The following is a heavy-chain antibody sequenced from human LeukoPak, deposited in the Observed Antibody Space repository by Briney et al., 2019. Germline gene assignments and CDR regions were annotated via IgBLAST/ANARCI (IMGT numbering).Heavy chain of an antibody. Sequence: ASVKVSCKASGYTFTGYYMHWVRQAPGQGLEWKGWINPNSGGTNYAQKFQGRVTMTRDTSISTAYMELSRLRSDDTAVYYCARSLSSGSRRGYYFDYWGQGTLVTVSS. CDR1: GYTFTGYY. CDR2: INPNSGGT. D-gene: IGHD1-26*01. J-gene: IGHJ4*02. V-gene: IGHV1-2*02. CDR3: ARSLSSGSRRGYYFDY.